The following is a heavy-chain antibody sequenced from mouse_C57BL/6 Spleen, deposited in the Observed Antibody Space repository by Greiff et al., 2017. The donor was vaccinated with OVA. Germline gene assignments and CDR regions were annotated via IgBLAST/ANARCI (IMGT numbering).Heavy chain of an antibody. Sequence: QVQLKQSGAELVKPGASVKISCKASGYAFSSYWMNWVKQRPGKGLEWIGQIYPGDGDTNYNGKFKGKATLTADKSSSTAYMQLSSLTSEDSAVYFCAMALDGYHPFDYWGQGTTLTVSS. J-gene: IGHJ2*01. D-gene: IGHD2-3*01. CDR2: IYPGDGDT. CDR3: AMALDGYHPFDY. CDR1: GYAFSSYW. V-gene: IGHV1-80*01.